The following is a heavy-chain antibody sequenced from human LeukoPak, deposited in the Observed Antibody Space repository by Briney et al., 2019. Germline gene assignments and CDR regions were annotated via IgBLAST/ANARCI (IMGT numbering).Heavy chain of an antibody. D-gene: IGHD3-10*01. J-gene: IGHJ5*02. CDR3: ARGSEMVRGARHYNWLDP. CDR2: INHSGTT. V-gene: IGHV4-34*01. Sequence: SATLSLTRAVYGASVSGCYWSWIRQPPGEGLEWIGEINHSGTTNYKSSFKSRVTISVDMSKNQISLKLSSVTAADTALYYCARGSEMVRGARHYNWLDPWGLGSLVTVSS. CDR1: GASVSGCY.